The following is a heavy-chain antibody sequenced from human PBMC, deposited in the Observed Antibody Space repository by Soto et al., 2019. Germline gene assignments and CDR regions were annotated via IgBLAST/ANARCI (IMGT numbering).Heavy chain of an antibody. CDR1: GGSISSSSYY. CDR2: IYYSGNT. V-gene: IGHV4-39*07. Sequence: SETLSLTCTVSGGSISSSSYYWGWIRQPPGKGLEWIGSIYYSGNTYYNPSLKTRVTISVDKSKNQFSLKLSSVTAADTAVYYCARGGYYDFWSGYQSYYYYMDVWGKGTTVTVSS. CDR3: ARGGYYDFWSGYQSYYYYMDV. D-gene: IGHD3-3*01. J-gene: IGHJ6*03.